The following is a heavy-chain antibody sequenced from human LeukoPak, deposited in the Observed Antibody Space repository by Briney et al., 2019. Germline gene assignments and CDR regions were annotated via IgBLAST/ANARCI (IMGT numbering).Heavy chain of an antibody. CDR3: ATAVISSSWQIDY. Sequence: ASVKVSYKVSGYTLTELSMHWVRQAPGKGLEWMGGFDPEDGETIYAQKFQGRVTMTEDTSTDTAYMELSSLRSEDTAVYYCATAVISSSWQIDYWGQGTLVTVSS. CDR2: FDPEDGET. D-gene: IGHD6-13*01. CDR1: GYTLTELS. J-gene: IGHJ4*02. V-gene: IGHV1-24*01.